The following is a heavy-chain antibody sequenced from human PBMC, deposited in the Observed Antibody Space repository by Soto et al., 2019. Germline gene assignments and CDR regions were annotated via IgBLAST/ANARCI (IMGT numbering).Heavy chain of an antibody. V-gene: IGHV4-59*08. CDR1: GGSISSYY. J-gene: IGHJ4*02. CDR2: IYYSGST. Sequence: SETLSLTCTVSGGSISSYYWIWIRQPPGKGLEWIGYIYYSGSTNYNPSLKSRVTISVDTSKNQFSLKLSSVTAADTAVYYCARHGYSSSTPFDYWGQGTLVTVSS. D-gene: IGHD6-6*01. CDR3: ARHGYSSSTPFDY.